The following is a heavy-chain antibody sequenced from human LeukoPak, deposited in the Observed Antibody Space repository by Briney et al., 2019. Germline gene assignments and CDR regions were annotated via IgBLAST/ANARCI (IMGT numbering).Heavy chain of an antibody. J-gene: IGHJ4*02. CDR3: ARATADYSNTWSFDY. CDR2: IYYSGST. CDR1: GGSISSYY. V-gene: IGHV4-59*12. D-gene: IGHD6-13*01. Sequence: SETLSLTCTVSGGSISSYYWSWIRQPPGKGLEWIGYIYYSGSTNYNPSLKSRVTISVDTSKNQFSLKLSSVTAADTAVFYCARATADYSNTWSFDYWGQGTLVTVSS.